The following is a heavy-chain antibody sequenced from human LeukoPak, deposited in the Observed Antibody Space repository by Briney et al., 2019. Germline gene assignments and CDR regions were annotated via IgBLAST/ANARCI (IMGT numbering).Heavy chain of an antibody. CDR3: ARSFVVVPGAIDWFDP. CDR1: GYTFTSYD. J-gene: IGHJ5*02. CDR2: INTNTGNP. Sequence: RASVKVSCKASGYTFTSYDINWVRQATGQGLEWMGWINTNTGNPVYAQGFTGRFVFSLDTLVRTAYLQINSLKAEDTAVYYCARSFVVVPGAIDWFDPWGQGTLVTVSS. D-gene: IGHD2-2*02. V-gene: IGHV7-4-1*02.